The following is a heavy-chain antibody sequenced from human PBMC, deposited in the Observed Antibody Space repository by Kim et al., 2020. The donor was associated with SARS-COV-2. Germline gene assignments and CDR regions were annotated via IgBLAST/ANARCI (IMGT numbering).Heavy chain of an antibody. Sequence: ASVKVSCKASGYTFTSYAMNWVRQAPGQGLEWMGWINTNTGNPTYAQGFTGRFVFSLDTSVSTAYLQISSLKAEDTAVYYCARVGYSSSWANYYYYGMDVWGQGTTVTVSS. CDR2: INTNTGNP. CDR1: GYTFTSYA. V-gene: IGHV7-4-1*02. J-gene: IGHJ6*02. CDR3: ARVGYSSSWANYYYYGMDV. D-gene: IGHD6-13*01.